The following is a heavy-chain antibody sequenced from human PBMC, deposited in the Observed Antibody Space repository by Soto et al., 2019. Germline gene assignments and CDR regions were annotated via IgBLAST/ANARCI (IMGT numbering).Heavy chain of an antibody. D-gene: IGHD3-3*01. V-gene: IGHV3-9*01. CDR2: ISWNSGSI. CDR3: TRGTTIFGVSWFYP. CDR1: GFSFDDYD. Sequence: EVQLVESGGGLVQPGRSLRLSCAASGFSFDDYDMHWVRQAPGKGLEWVSGISWNSGSIGYADSVKGRFTISRDNAKNSLYLQMNSLRPEDTALYYCTRGTTIFGVSWFYPWGQGTLVTVSS. J-gene: IGHJ5*02.